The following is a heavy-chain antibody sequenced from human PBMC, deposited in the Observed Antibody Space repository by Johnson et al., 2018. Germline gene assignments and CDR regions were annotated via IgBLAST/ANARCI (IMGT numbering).Heavy chain of an antibody. CDR1: GFIFDTYV. J-gene: IGHJ6*01. CDR2: ISYDGSNK. V-gene: IGHV3-33*05. CDR3: AGARSWGIQLYYYYYGMDV. Sequence: QVQLVESGGGVVQPGRSLRLSCAASGFIFDTYVMHWVRQAPGKGLEWVAVISYDGSNKYYADSVKGRFTISRDNSKNTLYLQMNSLRAEDTAVYYCAGARSWGIQLYYYYYGMDVWGQGTTVTVSS. D-gene: IGHD5-18*01.